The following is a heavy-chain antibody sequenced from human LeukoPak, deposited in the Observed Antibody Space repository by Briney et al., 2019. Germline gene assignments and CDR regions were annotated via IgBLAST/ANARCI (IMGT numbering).Heavy chain of an antibody. D-gene: IGHD3-10*01. CDR2: IYYSGST. Sequence: SETLSLTCTVSGGSISSSSYYWGWIRQPPGKGLEWIGSIYYSGSTYYNPSLKSRVTISVDTSKNQFSLKLSSVTAADTAVYYCARRDYYGSGSYPYWGQGTLVTVSS. CDR3: ARRDYYGSGSYPY. J-gene: IGHJ4*02. V-gene: IGHV4-39*01. CDR1: GGSISSSSYY.